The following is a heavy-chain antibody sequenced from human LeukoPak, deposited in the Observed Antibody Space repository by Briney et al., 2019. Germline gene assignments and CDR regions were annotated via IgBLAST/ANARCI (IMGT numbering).Heavy chain of an antibody. V-gene: IGHV4-59*11. CDR2: ISYIGST. J-gene: IGHJ4*02. CDR1: GGSFTTHY. Sequence: SETLSLTCTVSGGSFTTHYWSWIRQPPGKGLEWIGYISYIGSTNYNPSLKSRVTISIDTSNNEVSLMLTSVTAADTAVYYCAKDSSDSSGYYDYWGQGTLVTVSS. CDR3: AKDSSDSSGYYDY. D-gene: IGHD3-22*01.